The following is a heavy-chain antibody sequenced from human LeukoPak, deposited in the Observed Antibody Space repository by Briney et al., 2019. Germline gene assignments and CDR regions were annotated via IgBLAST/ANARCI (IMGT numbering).Heavy chain of an antibody. J-gene: IGHJ5*02. V-gene: IGHV4-59*01. CDR3: ARSTQITAYYYDSSGYFNWFDP. CDR2: IYYSGST. CDR1: GGSISSYY. Sequence: PSETLSLTCTVSGGSISSYYWSWIRQPPGKGLEWIGYIYYSGSTNYNPSLKSRVTISVDTSKNQFSLKLSSVTAADTAVYYCARSTQITAYYYDSSGYFNWFDPWGQGTLVTVSS. D-gene: IGHD3-22*01.